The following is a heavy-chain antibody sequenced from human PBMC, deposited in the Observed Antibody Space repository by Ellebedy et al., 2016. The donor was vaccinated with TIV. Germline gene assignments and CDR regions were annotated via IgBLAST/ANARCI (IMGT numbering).Heavy chain of an antibody. V-gene: IGHV3-43*01. CDR1: GFTFDDYT. D-gene: IGHD4-23*01. CDR3: AKDFFSGVGTPGAFDY. J-gene: IGHJ4*02. CDR2: ISWDGGST. Sequence: GESLKISCAASGFTFDDYTMHWVRQAPGKGLEWVSLISWDGGSTYYADSVKGRFTISRDNSKNSLYLQMNSLRTEDTALYYCAKDFFSGVGTPGAFDYWGQGTLVTVSS.